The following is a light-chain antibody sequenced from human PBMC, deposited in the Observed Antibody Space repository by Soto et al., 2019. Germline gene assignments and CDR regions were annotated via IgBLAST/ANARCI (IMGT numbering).Light chain of an antibody. Sequence: QSALTQPASVSGSPGQSITISCTGTSSDVGGYNYVSWYQQHPGKAPKLLIYEVTNRPSGVSNRFSGSTSGNTASLTISGRQGEDEADYYCTSYSSSSTLLFGGGTKLTVL. CDR1: SSDVGGYNY. CDR3: TSYSSSSTLL. V-gene: IGLV2-14*01. CDR2: EVT. J-gene: IGLJ3*02.